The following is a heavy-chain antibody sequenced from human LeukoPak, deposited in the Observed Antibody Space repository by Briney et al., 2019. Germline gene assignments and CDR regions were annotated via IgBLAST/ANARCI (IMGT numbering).Heavy chain of an antibody. V-gene: IGHV4-59*01. Sequence: SETLSLTCTVSGGSISSYYWSWIRQPPGKGLEWIGYIYYSGSTNYNPSLKSRVTISVDTSKNQFSLKLSSVTAAETAVYYCARAVAGNFDTGPHFDYWGQGTLVTVSS. D-gene: IGHD6-19*01. CDR3: ARAVAGNFDTGPHFDY. CDR1: GGSISSYY. J-gene: IGHJ4*02. CDR2: IYYSGST.